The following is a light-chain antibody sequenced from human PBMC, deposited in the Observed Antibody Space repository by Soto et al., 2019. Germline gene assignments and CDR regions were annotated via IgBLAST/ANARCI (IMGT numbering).Light chain of an antibody. J-gene: IGKJ4*01. CDR1: QSLLYSSNNKNY. V-gene: IGKV4-1*01. CDR2: WAS. CDR3: QQFYSTPLT. Sequence: DIAMTQSPDSLAVSLGERAAINCKSSQSLLYSSNNKNYLAWYQQKPGQPPKLLIFWASTRESGVPDRFSGSGSGTDFTLTITSLQAEDVAVYYCQQFYSTPLTFGGGTKVEIE.